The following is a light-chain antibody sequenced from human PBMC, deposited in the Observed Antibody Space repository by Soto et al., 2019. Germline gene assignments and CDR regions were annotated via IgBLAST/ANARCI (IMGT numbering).Light chain of an antibody. J-gene: IGKJ1*01. CDR2: VAS. CDR3: QQYNTWGT. CDR1: QSVSSN. V-gene: IGKV3-15*01. Sequence: EIVMTQSPATLSVSPVERATLSCRASQSVSSNLAWYQQKPGQAPRLLIYVASTRATGIPARFSGSGSGTALPLTNSSLQSEDLAGYYSQQYNTWGTFSQGTKLEIK.